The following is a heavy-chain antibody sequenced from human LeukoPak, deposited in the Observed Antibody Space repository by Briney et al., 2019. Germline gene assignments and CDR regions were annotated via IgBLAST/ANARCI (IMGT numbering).Heavy chain of an antibody. CDR1: GGSINGYY. CDR2: ISYRRET. D-gene: IGHD1-26*01. CDR3: GRIKGSGGYPTGYYGMDV. Sequence: PSETLSLTSSGSGGSINGYYWGWSPHAPGKGPECKMEISYRRETNYNPSLQRRVTISVDTSENQFSLQLRSVTAADAAVYYCGRIKGSGGYPTGYYGMDVWGQGTTGTFSS. J-gene: IGHJ6*02. V-gene: IGHV4-59*01.